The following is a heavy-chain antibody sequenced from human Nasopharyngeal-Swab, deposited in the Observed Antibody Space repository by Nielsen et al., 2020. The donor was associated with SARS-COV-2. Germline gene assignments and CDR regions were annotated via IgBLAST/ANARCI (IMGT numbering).Heavy chain of an antibody. J-gene: IGHJ3*02. Sequence: WIRQPPGKGLEWVAVISYDGSNKYYADSVKGRFTISRDNAQSSLYLQVNSLRGEDTALYYCARLRNNAFDIWGQGTMVTVSS. D-gene: IGHD1-14*01. CDR3: ARLRNNAFDI. V-gene: IGHV3-30-3*01. CDR2: ISYDGSNK.